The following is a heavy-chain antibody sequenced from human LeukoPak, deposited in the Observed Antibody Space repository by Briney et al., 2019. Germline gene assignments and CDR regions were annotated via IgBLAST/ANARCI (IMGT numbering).Heavy chain of an antibody. CDR1: GFTFSSYG. Sequence: GGSLRLSCAASGFTFSSYGLHWVRQAPGKGLEWVAFIRYDGSNKYYADSVKGRFTISRDNSKNTLYLQMNSLRAEDTAVYYCAKYGGYVSGFDYWGQGTLVTVSS. J-gene: IGHJ4*02. D-gene: IGHD4-17*01. CDR3: AKYGGYVSGFDY. V-gene: IGHV3-30*02. CDR2: IRYDGSNK.